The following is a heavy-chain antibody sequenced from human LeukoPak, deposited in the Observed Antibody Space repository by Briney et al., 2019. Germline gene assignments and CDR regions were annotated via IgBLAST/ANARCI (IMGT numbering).Heavy chain of an antibody. D-gene: IGHD3-22*01. CDR2: ISGSGGST. Sequence: GGSLRLSCAASGFTFSSYAMSWVRQAPGKGLEWVSAISGSGGSTYYADSVKGRFTISRDNSKNTLYLQMNSLRAEDTAVYYCARVYDSSGYSINYFDYWGQGTLVTVSS. J-gene: IGHJ4*02. CDR1: GFTFSSYA. V-gene: IGHV3-23*01. CDR3: ARVYDSSGYSINYFDY.